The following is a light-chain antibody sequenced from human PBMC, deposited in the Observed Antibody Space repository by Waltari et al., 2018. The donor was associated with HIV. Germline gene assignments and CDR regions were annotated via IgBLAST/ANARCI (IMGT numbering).Light chain of an antibody. CDR2: GNS. Sequence: QSVLTQPPSVSGAPGQRVTISCTGSSSNIGAGYDVHWYQQIPGTAPKPLIYGNSHRPSGVPDRFAGSKSGTSASRAITGLQAEDEADYYCQSYDSGLSVWVFGGGTKLTVL. CDR1: SSNIGAGYD. CDR3: QSYDSGLSVWV. J-gene: IGLJ3*02. V-gene: IGLV1-40*01.